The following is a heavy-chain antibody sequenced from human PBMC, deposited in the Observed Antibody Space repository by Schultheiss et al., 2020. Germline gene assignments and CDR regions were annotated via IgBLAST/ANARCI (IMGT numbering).Heavy chain of an antibody. J-gene: IGHJ6*02. Sequence: GGSLRLSCAASGFTFSSYGMHWVRQAPGKGLEWVAVIWYDGSNKYYADSVKGRFTISRDNSKNTLYLQMNSLRAEDTAVYYCARGPWYSSSWYGGYYYYGMDVWGQGTTVTVSS. CDR3: ARGPWYSSSWYGGYYYYGMDV. CDR1: GFTFSSYG. V-gene: IGHV3-33*01. CDR2: IWYDGSNK. D-gene: IGHD6-13*01.